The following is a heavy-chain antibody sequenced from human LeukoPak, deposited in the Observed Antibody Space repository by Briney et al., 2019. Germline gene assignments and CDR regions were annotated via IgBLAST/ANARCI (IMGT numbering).Heavy chain of an antibody. V-gene: IGHV3-23*01. CDR1: GFTFSSYA. J-gene: IGHJ4*02. D-gene: IGHD4-17*01. CDR2: ISGSGGST. Sequence: GGSLRLSWAASGFTFSSYAMSWVRQAPGKGLEWVSAISGSGGSTYYADSVKGRFTISRDNSKNTLYLQMNSLRAEDTAVYYCAKDESDYGDDYYFDYWGQGTLVTVSS. CDR3: AKDESDYGDDYYFDY.